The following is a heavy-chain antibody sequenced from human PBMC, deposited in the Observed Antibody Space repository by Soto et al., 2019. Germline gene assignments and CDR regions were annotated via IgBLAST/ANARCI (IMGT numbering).Heavy chain of an antibody. V-gene: IGHV2-5*02. CDR2: IYWDDDK. D-gene: IGHD3-22*01. J-gene: IGHJ4*02. CDR3: AHQGTYDSDSSGYRIEY. CDR1: GFSLSTSGVG. Sequence: QITLKESGPTLVKPTQTLTLTCTFPGFSLSTSGVGVGWIRQPPGKALEWLALIYWDDDKRYSPSLKSRLTITKDTSKNQVVLTMTNIDPVDTATYYCAHQGTYDSDSSGYRIEYWGQGTLVTVSS.